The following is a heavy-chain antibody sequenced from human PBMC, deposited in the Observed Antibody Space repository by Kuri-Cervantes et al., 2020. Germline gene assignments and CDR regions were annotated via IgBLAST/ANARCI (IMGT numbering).Heavy chain of an antibody. CDR3: AKDHGYSSSYYYYYGMDV. D-gene: IGHD6-13*01. CDR2: ISYDGSNK. J-gene: IGHJ6*02. V-gene: IGHV3-30*18. CDR1: GFTFSSYG. Sequence: GESLKISCVASGFTFSSYGMHWVRQAPGKGLEWVAVISYDGSNKYYADSVKGRFTISRDNSKNTLYLQMNSLRAEDTAVYYCAKDHGYSSSYYYYYGMDVWGQGTTVTVSS.